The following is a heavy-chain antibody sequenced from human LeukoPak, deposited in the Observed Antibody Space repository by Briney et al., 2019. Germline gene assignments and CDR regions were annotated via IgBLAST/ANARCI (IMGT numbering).Heavy chain of an antibody. V-gene: IGHV1-46*01. J-gene: IGHJ4*02. CDR1: GYTFTGYY. CDR2: INPGVGLT. D-gene: IGHD6-19*01. CDR3: ARVRPKMAGPNDY. Sequence: ASVKVSCKASGYTFTGYYMHWVRQAPGQGLEWMGIINPGVGLTSYAQKFQGRVTMTRDTSTSTVYMELSSLRSEDTAVYYCARVRPKMAGPNDYWGQGTLVTVSS.